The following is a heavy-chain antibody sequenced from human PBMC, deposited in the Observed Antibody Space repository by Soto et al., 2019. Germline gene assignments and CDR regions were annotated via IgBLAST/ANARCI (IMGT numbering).Heavy chain of an antibody. CDR3: ARETYGDYGRLDY. V-gene: IGHV4-59*01. CDR2: LYYSGSA. Sequence: QVQLQESGPGLVKPSETLSLTCTVSGGSISGYYWSWMRQPPGKGLGWIGLLYYSGSATYNPSLKRRVPLSVDTSKNQVSLKLSSVTAADTAVYYCARETYGDYGRLDYWGQGILVTVSS. J-gene: IGHJ4*02. D-gene: IGHD4-17*01. CDR1: GGSISGYY.